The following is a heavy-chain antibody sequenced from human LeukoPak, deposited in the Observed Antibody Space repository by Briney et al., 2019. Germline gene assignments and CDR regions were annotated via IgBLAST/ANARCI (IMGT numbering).Heavy chain of an antibody. CDR1: GYTFTSYG. J-gene: IGHJ5*02. CDR3: ARTLEWPNWFDP. CDR2: ISAYNGNT. D-gene: IGHD3-3*01. Sequence: VSVKVSCKASGYTFTSYGISWVRRAPGQGLEWMGWISAYNGNTNYAQKLQGRVTMTTDTSTSTAYMELRSLRSDDTAVYYCARTLEWPNWFDPWGQGTLVTVSS. V-gene: IGHV1-18*01.